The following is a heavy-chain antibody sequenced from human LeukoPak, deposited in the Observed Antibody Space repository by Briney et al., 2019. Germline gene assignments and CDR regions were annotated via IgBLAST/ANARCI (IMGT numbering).Heavy chain of an antibody. CDR1: GDSISSGDCS. J-gene: IGHJ5*02. Sequence: SETLSLTCTVSGDSISSGDCSWGWIRQPSGKGLEWIGYIFHTGNSYYTPSLRSRVTISVDRSRNQFSLRLTSVTAADTAVYYCARELWFVNAPGSWLDPWGPGTLVAVSS. CDR2: IFHTGNS. D-gene: IGHD3-10*01. CDR3: ARELWFVNAPGSWLDP. V-gene: IGHV4-30-2*01.